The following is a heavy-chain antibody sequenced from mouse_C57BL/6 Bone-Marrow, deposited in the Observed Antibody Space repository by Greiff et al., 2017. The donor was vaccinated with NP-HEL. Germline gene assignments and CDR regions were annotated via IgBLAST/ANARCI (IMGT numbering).Heavy chain of an antibody. CDR1: GYSITSGYY. V-gene: IGHV3-6*01. J-gene: IGHJ3*01. CDR3: ANMVTTAY. D-gene: IGHD2-2*01. Sequence: EVKLVESGPGLVKPSQSLSLTCSVTGYSITSGYYWNWIRQFPGNKLEWMGYISYDGSNNYNPSLKNRISITRDTSKNQFFLKLNSVTTEDTATYYCANMVTTAYWGQGTLVTVSA. CDR2: ISYDGSN.